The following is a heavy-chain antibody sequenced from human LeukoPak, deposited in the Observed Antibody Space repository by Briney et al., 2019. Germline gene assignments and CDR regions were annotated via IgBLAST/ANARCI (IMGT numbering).Heavy chain of an antibody. D-gene: IGHD5-18*01. CDR2: ISSSSSTI. J-gene: IGHJ4*02. Sequence: PGGSLRLSCAASGFTFSSYGMTWVRQAPGKGLEWVSYISSSSSTIYYADSVKGRFTISRDNAKNSLYLQMSSLRAEDTAVYYCAREGEYSYAEPPEYWGQGTLVTVSS. CDR3: AREGEYSYAEPPEY. CDR1: GFTFSSYG. V-gene: IGHV3-48*04.